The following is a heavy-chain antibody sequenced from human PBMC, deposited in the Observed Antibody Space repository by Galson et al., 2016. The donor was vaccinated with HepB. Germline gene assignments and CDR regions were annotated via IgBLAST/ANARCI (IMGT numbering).Heavy chain of an antibody. V-gene: IGHV3-30-3*01. CDR3: ASSQRVGDPNCSSISCYIDY. J-gene: IGHJ4*02. CDR2: ISYDGTIE. CDR1: GFAFSRSA. D-gene: IGHD2-2*02. Sequence: SLRLSCAASGFAFSRSAMHWVRQAPGKGLEWVAVISYDGTIEYYAGSVKGRFTISRDNAKNSLYLQMNSLRAEDTAVYYCASSQRVGDPNCSSISCYIDYWGQGTLVTVSS.